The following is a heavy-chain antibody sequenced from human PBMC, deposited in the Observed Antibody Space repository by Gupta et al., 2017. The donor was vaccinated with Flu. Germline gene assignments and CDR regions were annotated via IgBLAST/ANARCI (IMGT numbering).Heavy chain of an antibody. D-gene: IGHD3-9*01. V-gene: IGHV4-39*01. Sequence: QLQLQESGPGLVKPSETLSLTCTVSGGSISSSSYYWGWIRQPPGKGLEWIGSIYYSGSTYYNPSLKSRVTISVDTSKNQFSLKLSSVTAADTAVYYCASGLTGDAFDIWGQGTMVTVSS. J-gene: IGHJ3*02. CDR1: GGSISSSSYY. CDR2: IYYSGST. CDR3: ASGLTGDAFDI.